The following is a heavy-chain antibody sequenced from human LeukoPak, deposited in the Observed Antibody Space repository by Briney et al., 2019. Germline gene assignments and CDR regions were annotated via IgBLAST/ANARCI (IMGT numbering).Heavy chain of an antibody. V-gene: IGHV3-23*01. J-gene: IGHJ3*02. CDR2: ISGSGGST. Sequence: GGTLRLSCATSGFSFSSYGMSWVRQAPGKGLEWVSAISGSGGSTYYADSVKGRFTISRDNSKNTLYLQMNSLRAEDTAVYYCAKPAAATDAFDIWGQGTMVTVSS. D-gene: IGHD5-12*01. CDR1: GFSFSSYG. CDR3: AKPAAATDAFDI.